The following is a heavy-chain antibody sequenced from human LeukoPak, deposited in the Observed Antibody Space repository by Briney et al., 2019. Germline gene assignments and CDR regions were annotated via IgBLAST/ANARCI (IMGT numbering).Heavy chain of an antibody. D-gene: IGHD6-19*01. J-gene: IGHJ4*02. CDR3: AKCTSMSGWCDY. V-gene: IGHV1-8*01. CDR1: GYTFSSYD. CDR2: MNPNSGNT. Sequence: GASVKVSCKASGYTFSSYDINWVRQATGQGLEWMGWMNPNSGNTGYPQKFQGRVTMTRNTSISTAYMELSSLRSEDTAVYFCAKCTSMSGWCDYWGQGTLVTVSS.